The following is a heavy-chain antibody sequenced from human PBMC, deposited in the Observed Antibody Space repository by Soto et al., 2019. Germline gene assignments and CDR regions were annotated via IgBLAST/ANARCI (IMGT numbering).Heavy chain of an antibody. CDR1: GGSISSYY. Sequence: SETLSLTCTVSGGSISSYYWGWIRQPPGKGLEWIGSIYYSGSTYYNPSLKSRVTISVDTSKNQFSLKLSSVTAADTAVYYCAREGYSYGSYYYYGMDVWGQGTTVTVSS. V-gene: IGHV4-39*02. J-gene: IGHJ6*02. CDR3: AREGYSYGSYYYYGMDV. D-gene: IGHD5-18*01. CDR2: IYYSGST.